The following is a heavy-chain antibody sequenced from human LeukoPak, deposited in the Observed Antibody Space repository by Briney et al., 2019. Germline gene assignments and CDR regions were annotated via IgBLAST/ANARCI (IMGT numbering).Heavy chain of an antibody. D-gene: IGHD1-26*01. V-gene: IGHV4-34*01. CDR3: ASLGSGSYRGEFFDY. CDR1: GGSFSGYY. CDR2: INHSGST. Sequence: PSETLSLTCAVYGGSFSGYYWSWIRQPPGKGLEWIGGINHSGSTNYNPSLKSRVTISVDTSKNQFSLKLSSVTAADTAVYYCASLGSGSYRGEFFDYWGQGTLVTVSS. J-gene: IGHJ4*02.